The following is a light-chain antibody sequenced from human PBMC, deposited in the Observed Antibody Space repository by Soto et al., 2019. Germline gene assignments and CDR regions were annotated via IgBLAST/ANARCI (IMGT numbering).Light chain of an antibody. J-gene: IGLJ1*01. CDR2: DVT. Sequence: ALTQPASVSGSPGQSITISCTGTSSDVGGFNYVSWYQQHPGKAPKLMIYDVTNRPSGASYRFSGSKSGNTASLTISGLQAEDEADYYCNSYTSSSTYVFGTGTKVTVL. CDR3: NSYTSSSTYV. CDR1: SSDVGGFNY. V-gene: IGLV2-14*03.